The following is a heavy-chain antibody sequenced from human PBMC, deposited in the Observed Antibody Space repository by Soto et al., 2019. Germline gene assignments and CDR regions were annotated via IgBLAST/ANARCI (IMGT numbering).Heavy chain of an antibody. CDR2: IYFSGSI. J-gene: IGHJ4*02. CDR3: AITYYYDSSGYFDY. D-gene: IGHD3-22*01. Sequence: SETLSLTCTVSGGSISSSSYYWGWIRQPPGKGLEWIGSIYFSGSIYYNPSLKSRVTISVDTSKNQFSLKLSSVTAADTAVYYCAITYYYDSSGYFDYWGQGTLVTVSS. V-gene: IGHV4-39*01. CDR1: GGSISSSSYY.